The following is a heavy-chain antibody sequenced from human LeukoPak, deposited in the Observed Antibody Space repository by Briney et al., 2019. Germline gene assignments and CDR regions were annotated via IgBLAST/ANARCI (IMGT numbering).Heavy chain of an antibody. J-gene: IGHJ5*02. CDR1: GGSISNYY. CDR2: IYKTGST. Sequence: TSETLSLTCTVSGGSISNYYWNWVRQPPGRGLEWIGYIYKTGSTLYSPSLESRVIMSVDTSQNQFSLKLRSVTAADTAVYYCAREDSGYEYPPFYLWGQGILVTVSS. CDR3: AREDSGYEYPPFYL. D-gene: IGHD5-12*01. V-gene: IGHV4-59*01.